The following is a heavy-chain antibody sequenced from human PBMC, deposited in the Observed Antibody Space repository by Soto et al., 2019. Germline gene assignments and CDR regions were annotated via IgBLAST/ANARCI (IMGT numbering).Heavy chain of an antibody. CDR1: GGSIRTLDW. J-gene: IGHJ5*02. CDR2: IYHSGTP. D-gene: IGHD2-21*01. CDR3: TRVTSVLGSKGAYVESWFDP. V-gene: IGHV4-4*02. Sequence: SETLSLTCTVSGGSIRTLDWWSWVRQTPEKGLEWIGEIYHSGTPNYNPSLKSRVSMSVDKSNNQFSLKMYSVTAADTAVYYCTRVTSVLGSKGAYVESWFDPWGQGTMVTVS.